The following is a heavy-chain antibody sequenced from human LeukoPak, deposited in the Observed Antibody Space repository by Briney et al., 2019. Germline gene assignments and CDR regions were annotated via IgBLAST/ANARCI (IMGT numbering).Heavy chain of an antibody. CDR1: GFTFSSYA. Sequence: GGSLRLSCAASGFTFSSYAMHWVRQAPGKGLEWVAFIRYDGSNKYYADSVKGRFTISRDNSKNTLYLQMNSLRAEDTAVYYCAKEHGYSGYDFPLYYYYYYMDVWGKGTTVTISS. J-gene: IGHJ6*03. CDR2: IRYDGSNK. D-gene: IGHD5-12*01. CDR3: AKEHGYSGYDFPLYYYYYYMDV. V-gene: IGHV3-30*02.